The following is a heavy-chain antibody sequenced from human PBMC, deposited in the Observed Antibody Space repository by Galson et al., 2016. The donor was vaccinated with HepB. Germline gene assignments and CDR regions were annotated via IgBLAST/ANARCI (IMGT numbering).Heavy chain of an antibody. D-gene: IGHD3-16*01. CDR2: IRGNGGST. J-gene: IGHJ4*02. V-gene: IGHV3-23*01. CDR1: GFTLSTYA. Sequence: SLRLSCAASGFTLSTYAMSWVRQAPGKGLEWVSTIRGNGGSTSYADSVKGRFTISRDSSKNTVYLQMNSLRAGDTAVYYCAKGGMLIPRFDYWGQGPLVTVSS. CDR3: AKGGMLIPRFDY.